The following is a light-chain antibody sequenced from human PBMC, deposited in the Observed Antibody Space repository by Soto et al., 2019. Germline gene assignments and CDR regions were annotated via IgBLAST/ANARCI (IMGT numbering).Light chain of an antibody. J-gene: IGKJ4*01. Sequence: EIVRTQSPASLSVSPGEGATLSFRASHRVNTYLAWYQQRPGQAPRLLIYDASTRATDIPARFSGSGSGTEFTLTISSLQSEDFAVYYCQQYNNWPLTFGGGTKVDIK. CDR3: QQYNNWPLT. V-gene: IGKV3-15*01. CDR1: HRVNTY. CDR2: DAS.